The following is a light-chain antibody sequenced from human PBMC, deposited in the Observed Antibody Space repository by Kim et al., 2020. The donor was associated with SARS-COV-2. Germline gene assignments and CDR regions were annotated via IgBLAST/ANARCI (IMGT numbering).Light chain of an antibody. J-gene: IGLJ3*02. V-gene: IGLV3-21*04. CDR1: NIGSKS. Sequence: QPPSVSVAPGKTARITCGGNNIGSKSVHWYQQKPGQAPVLVIYYDSDRPSGIPERFSGSNSGNTATLTISRVEAGDEADYYCQVWDSSSDHRVFGGGTQLTVL. CDR2: YDS. CDR3: QVWDSSSDHRV.